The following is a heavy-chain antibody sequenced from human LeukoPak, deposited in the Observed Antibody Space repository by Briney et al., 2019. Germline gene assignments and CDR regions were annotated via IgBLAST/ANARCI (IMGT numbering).Heavy chain of an antibody. CDR3: ARTLVVVAATTVRYYYYYMDV. J-gene: IGHJ6*03. Sequence: ASVKVSCKASGYTFTSYAMNWVRQAPGQGLEWMGWINTNTGNPTYAQGFTGRFVFSLDTSVSTAYLQISSLKAEDTAVYYCARTLVVVAATTVRYYYYYMDVWGKGTTVTVSS. V-gene: IGHV7-4-1*02. D-gene: IGHD2-15*01. CDR2: INTNTGNP. CDR1: GYTFTSYA.